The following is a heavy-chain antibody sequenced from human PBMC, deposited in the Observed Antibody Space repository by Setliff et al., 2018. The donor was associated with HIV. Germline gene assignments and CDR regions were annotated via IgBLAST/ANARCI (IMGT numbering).Heavy chain of an antibody. CDR2: IYHTQNT. Sequence: KPSETLSLTCAVSDGSISSSNWWSWVRQPPGKGLEWIGEIYHTQNTYFNPSLKSRLTMSVDTSKKQFSLKLSSVTAADTAVYYCATYADRESNRFDPWGQGILVTAPQ. CDR1: DGSISSSNW. V-gene: IGHV4-4*02. D-gene: IGHD3-10*01. CDR3: ATYADRESNRFDP. J-gene: IGHJ5*02.